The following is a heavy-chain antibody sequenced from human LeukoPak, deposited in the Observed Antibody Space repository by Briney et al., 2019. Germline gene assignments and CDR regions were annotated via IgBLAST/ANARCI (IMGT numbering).Heavy chain of an antibody. Sequence: SETLSLTCTVSGGSISSYYWSWIRQPPGKGLEWIGYIYYSGSTNYNPSLKSRVTISVDTSKNQFSLKLSSVTAADTAVYYCARHGTYYYDSTPEPYFAYGGQGTLAPVPS. V-gene: IGHV4-59*08. CDR2: IYYSGST. CDR3: ARHGTYYYDSTPEPYFAY. J-gene: IGHJ4*02. CDR1: GGSISSYY. D-gene: IGHD3-22*01.